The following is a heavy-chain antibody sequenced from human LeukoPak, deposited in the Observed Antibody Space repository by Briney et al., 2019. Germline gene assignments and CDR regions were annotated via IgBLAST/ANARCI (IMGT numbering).Heavy chain of an antibody. CDR2: IYSGGYT. CDR1: GFTVSSNY. D-gene: IGHD2-2*01. V-gene: IGHV3-66*01. Sequence: GGSLRLSCAASGFTVSSNYMSWVRQAPGKGLEWVSVIYSGGYTYYADSVKGRFTISRDNSKNTLYLQMNSLRAEDTAVYYCARVSTGTYYGMDVWGQGTTVTVSS. CDR3: ARVSTGTYYGMDV. J-gene: IGHJ6*02.